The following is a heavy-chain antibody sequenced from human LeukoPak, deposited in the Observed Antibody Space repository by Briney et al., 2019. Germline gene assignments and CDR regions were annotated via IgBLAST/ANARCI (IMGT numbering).Heavy chain of an antibody. Sequence: PGGSLRLSCAASGFTFSSYSMNWVRQAPGKGLEWVSSISSSSSYIYYADSVKGRFTISGDNAKNSLYLQMNSLRAEDTAVYYCARDSTRSGWYHFDYWGQGTLVTVSS. CDR3: ARDSTRSGWYHFDY. J-gene: IGHJ4*02. V-gene: IGHV3-21*01. CDR1: GFTFSSYS. D-gene: IGHD6-19*01. CDR2: ISSSSSYI.